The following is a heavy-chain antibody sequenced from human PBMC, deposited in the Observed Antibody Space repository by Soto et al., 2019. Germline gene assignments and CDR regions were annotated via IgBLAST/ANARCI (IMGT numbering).Heavy chain of an antibody. CDR2: IIGSGGIT. CDR3: ARDARYTGGGSGIDY. Sequence: EVQLLESGGDLVQPGGSLRLSCVASEFTFNSYAMSWVRQAPGMGLEWVSSIIGSGGITYYADSVKGRFTISRDNSKSTLYLQMNSLRVEDTALYYCARDARYTGGGSGIDYWGQGTLVTVSS. J-gene: IGHJ4*02. D-gene: IGHD2-15*01. V-gene: IGHV3-23*01. CDR1: EFTFNSYA.